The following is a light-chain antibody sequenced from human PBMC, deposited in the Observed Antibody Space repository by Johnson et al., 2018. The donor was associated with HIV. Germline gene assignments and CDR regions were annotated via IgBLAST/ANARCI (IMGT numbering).Light chain of an antibody. V-gene: IGLV1-51*01. J-gene: IGLJ1*01. CDR1: SSNIGNNY. CDR2: DNN. Sequence: QSVLTQPPSVSAAPGQKVTISCSGSSSNIGNNYVSWYQQIPGTAPKLLIYDNNKRPSGIPDRFSGSKSGTSATLGITGLQTGDEAYYYCGTWDSNLSVYVFGTGTKVSVL. CDR3: GTWDSNLSVYV.